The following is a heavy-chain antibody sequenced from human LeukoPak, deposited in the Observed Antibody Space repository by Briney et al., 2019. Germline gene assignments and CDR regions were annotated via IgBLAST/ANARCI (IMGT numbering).Heavy chain of an antibody. J-gene: IGHJ4*02. Sequence: ASVKISCKASGYTFTDYYMHWVQKAPGKGLEWMGLVDPEDGETIYAEKFQGRVTITADTSTDTAYMELSSLRSEDTAVYYCATGAYSGSLDYWGQGTLVTVSS. CDR3: ATGAYSGSLDY. CDR2: VDPEDGET. D-gene: IGHD1-26*01. CDR1: GYTFTDYY. V-gene: IGHV1-69-2*01.